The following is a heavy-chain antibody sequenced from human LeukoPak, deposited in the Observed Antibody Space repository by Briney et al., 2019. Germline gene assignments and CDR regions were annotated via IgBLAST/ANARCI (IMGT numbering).Heavy chain of an antibody. D-gene: IGHD6-6*01. V-gene: IGHV4-61*02. CDR3: ARQPYSSSSGYFDY. J-gene: IGHJ4*02. Sequence: PSQTLSLTCTVSGGSISSGSYYWSWIRQPAGKGLEWIGRIYTSGSTNYNPSLKSRVTISVDTSKNQFSLKLSSVTAADTAVYYCARQPYSSSSGYFDYWGQGTLVTVSS. CDR1: GGSISSGSYY. CDR2: IYTSGST.